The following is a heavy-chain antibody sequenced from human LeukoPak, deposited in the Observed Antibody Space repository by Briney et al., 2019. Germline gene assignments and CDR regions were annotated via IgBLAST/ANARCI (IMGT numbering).Heavy chain of an antibody. CDR2: INWNGGST. Sequence: GGSLRPSCAASGFTFADYGMSWVRQAPGKGLEWVSGINWNGGSTGYADSVKGRFTISRDNAKNSLYLQMNSLRAEDTALYYCAKDVGPGYFDYWGQGTLVTVSS. CDR3: AKDVGPGYFDY. J-gene: IGHJ4*02. CDR1: GFTFADYG. V-gene: IGHV3-20*04. D-gene: IGHD1-14*01.